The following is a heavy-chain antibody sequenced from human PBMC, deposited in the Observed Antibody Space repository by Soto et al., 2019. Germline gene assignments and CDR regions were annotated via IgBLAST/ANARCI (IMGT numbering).Heavy chain of an antibody. J-gene: IGHJ6*02. V-gene: IGHV1-18*04. CDR1: GYTFTSYY. D-gene: IGHD3-10*01. Sequence: ASVKVPCKASGYTFTSYYMHWVRQAPGQGLEWMGWISAYNGNTNYAQKLQGRVTMTTDTSTSTAYMELRSLRSDDTAVYYCARGTDGSGSYYHFWGNYYYYYYGMDVWGQGTTVTVSS. CDR3: ARGTDGSGSYYHFWGNYYYYYYGMDV. CDR2: ISAYNGNT.